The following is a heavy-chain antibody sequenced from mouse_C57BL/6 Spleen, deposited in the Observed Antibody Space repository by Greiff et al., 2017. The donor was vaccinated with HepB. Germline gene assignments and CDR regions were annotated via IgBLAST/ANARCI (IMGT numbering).Heavy chain of an antibody. D-gene: IGHD2-2*01. CDR2: INPSSGYT. V-gene: IGHV1-4*01. CDR1: GYTFTSYT. J-gene: IGHJ4*01. Sequence: QVQLQQSGAELARPGASVKMSCKASGYTFTSYTMHWVKQRPGQGLEWIGYINPSSGYTKYNQKFKDKATLTADKSSSIAYMQLSSLTSEDSAVYYCARGGYGYDFDYWGQGTSVTVSS. CDR3: ARGGYGYDFDY.